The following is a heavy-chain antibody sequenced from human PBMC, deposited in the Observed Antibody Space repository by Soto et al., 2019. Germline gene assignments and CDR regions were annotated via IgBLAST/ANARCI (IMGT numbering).Heavy chain of an antibody. CDR3: ARAINTFKYCSSTSCYGGRNYYYMDV. CDR2: INHSGST. D-gene: IGHD2-2*01. CDR1: GGSFSGYY. J-gene: IGHJ6*03. V-gene: IGHV4-34*01. Sequence: SETLSLTCAVYGGSFSGYYWSWIRQPPGKGLEWIGEINHSGSTNYNPSLKSRVTISVDTSKNQFSLKLSSVTAADTAVYYCARAINTFKYCSSTSCYGGRNYYYMDVWGKGTTVTVSS.